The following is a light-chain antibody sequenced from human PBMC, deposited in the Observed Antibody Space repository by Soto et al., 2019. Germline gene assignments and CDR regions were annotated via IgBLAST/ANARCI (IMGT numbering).Light chain of an antibody. J-gene: IGKJ4*01. V-gene: IGKV1-12*01. CDR3: QQANSFPLT. CDR1: QDIGTY. CDR2: AAS. Sequence: IRRTQSPSSFSASTGDRVSITCRATQDIGTYLAWYQQIPGKAPKLLIYAASSLQSGVPSRFSGSGSGTDFTLTISSLPPEDFATYYCQQANSFPLTFGGGTKVDIK.